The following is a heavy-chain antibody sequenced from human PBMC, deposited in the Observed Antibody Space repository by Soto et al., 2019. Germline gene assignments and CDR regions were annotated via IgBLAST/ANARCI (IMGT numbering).Heavy chain of an antibody. J-gene: IGHJ4*02. CDR2: IYYSGST. V-gene: IGHV4-31*03. Sequence: QVQLQESGPGLVKPSQILSLTCTVSGGSISSGGYYWSWIRQYPGKGLEWIGYIYYSGSTYYNPSLKSRVTISVDTSKNQFSLKLSSVTAADTAVYYCARGRYYYGSGSYYYFDYWGQGTLVTVSS. CDR1: GGSISSGGYY. D-gene: IGHD3-10*01. CDR3: ARGRYYYGSGSYYYFDY.